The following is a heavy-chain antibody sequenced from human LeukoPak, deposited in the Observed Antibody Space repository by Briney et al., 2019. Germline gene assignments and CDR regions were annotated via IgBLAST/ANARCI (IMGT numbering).Heavy chain of an antibody. D-gene: IGHD3-10*01. V-gene: IGHV4-4*07. CDR2: IYTSGST. CDR3: ARTLTLDVVRGVIITARTDAFDI. CDR1: GGSISSYY. J-gene: IGHJ3*02. Sequence: SETLSLTCTVSGGSISSYYWSWIRQPAGKGLEWIGRIYTSGSTNYNPSLKSRVTMSVDTSKSQFSLKLSSVTAADTAVYYCARTLTLDVVRGVIITARTDAFDIWGQGTMVTVSS.